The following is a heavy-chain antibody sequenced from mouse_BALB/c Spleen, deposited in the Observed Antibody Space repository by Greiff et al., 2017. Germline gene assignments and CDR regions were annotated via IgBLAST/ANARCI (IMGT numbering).Heavy chain of an antibody. CDR1: GFTFSSYA. J-gene: IGHJ3*01. V-gene: IGHV5-6-5*01. Sequence: EVQVVESGGGLVKPGGSLKLSCAASGFTFSSYAMSWVRQTPEKRLEWVASISSGGSTYYPDSVKGRFTISRDNARNILYLQMSSLRSEDTAMYYCAREKAWFAYWGEGTLVTVSA. CDR2: ISSGGST. CDR3: AREKAWFAY.